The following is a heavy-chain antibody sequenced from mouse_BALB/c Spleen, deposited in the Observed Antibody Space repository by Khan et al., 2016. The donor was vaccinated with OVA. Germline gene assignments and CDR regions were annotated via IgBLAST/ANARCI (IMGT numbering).Heavy chain of an antibody. CDR1: GFSLTGYG. Sequence: VELVESGPGLVAPSQSLSITCTVSGFSLTGYGVNWVRQPPGKDLEWLGMIWSDGSTDYNSALKSRLSINKDNSKSQVFLKMNSLQTDDTARYFCGRELGLGGFAYWGQGTLVTVST. CDR3: GRELGLGGFAY. D-gene: IGHD3-3*01. J-gene: IGHJ3*01. CDR2: IWSDGST. V-gene: IGHV2-6-7*01.